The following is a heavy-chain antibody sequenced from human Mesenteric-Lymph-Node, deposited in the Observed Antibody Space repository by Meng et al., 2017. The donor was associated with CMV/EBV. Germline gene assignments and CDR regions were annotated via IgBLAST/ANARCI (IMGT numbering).Heavy chain of an antibody. CDR1: GFTFSNYW. Sequence: GGSLRLSCEASGFTFSNYWMHWVRQAPGKGLVWVSHISGSGSTIDYADSVKGRFTISRDNAKNSLYLQMNSLRAEDTAVYYCASTLRMDVWGQGTTVTVSS. J-gene: IGHJ6*02. V-gene: IGHV3-48*04. CDR3: ASTLRMDV. CDR2: ISGSGSTI.